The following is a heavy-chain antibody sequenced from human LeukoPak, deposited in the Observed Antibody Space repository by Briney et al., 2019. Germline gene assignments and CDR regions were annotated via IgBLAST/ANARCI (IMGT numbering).Heavy chain of an antibody. V-gene: IGHV4-59*01. CDR3: ARAGYCSSTSCQWAPLV. CDR2: IYYSGST. CDR1: GDSMKNYY. J-gene: IGHJ6*02. Sequence: SETLSLTCTVSGDSMKNYYWIWIRQSPGKGLEWIGYIYYSGSTYYNPSLKSRVTMSVDTSKKQFSLKLSFVTAADTAVYYCARAGYCSSTSCQWAPLVWGQGTTVTVSS. D-gene: IGHD2-2*03.